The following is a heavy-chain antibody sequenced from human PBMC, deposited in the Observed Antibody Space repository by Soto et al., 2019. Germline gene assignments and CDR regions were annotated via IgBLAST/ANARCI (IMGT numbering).Heavy chain of an antibody. Sequence: SETLSLTCTVSGGSISSYYWSWIRQPAEKGLEWIGRIYTSGSTNYNPSLKSRVTMSVDTSKNQFSLKLSSVTAADTAVYYCARDTITIVRGVIPDYYYGMDVWGQGTTVTVSS. V-gene: IGHV4-4*07. J-gene: IGHJ6*02. CDR3: ARDTITIVRGVIPDYYYGMDV. D-gene: IGHD3-10*01. CDR1: GGSISSYY. CDR2: IYTSGST.